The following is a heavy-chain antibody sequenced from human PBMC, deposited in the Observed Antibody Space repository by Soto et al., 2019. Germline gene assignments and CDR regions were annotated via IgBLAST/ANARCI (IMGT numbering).Heavy chain of an antibody. V-gene: IGHV4-30-4*01. CDR3: AREGNDYDDSSGYRGYFDY. Sequence: PSETLSLTCTVSGGSISSGDYYWSWIRQPPGKGLEWIGYIYYSGSTYYNPSLKSRVTISVDTSKNQFSLKLSSVTAADTAVYYCAREGNDYDDSSGYRGYFDYWGQGTLVTVSS. CDR1: GGSISSGDYY. J-gene: IGHJ4*02. CDR2: IYYSGST. D-gene: IGHD3-22*01.